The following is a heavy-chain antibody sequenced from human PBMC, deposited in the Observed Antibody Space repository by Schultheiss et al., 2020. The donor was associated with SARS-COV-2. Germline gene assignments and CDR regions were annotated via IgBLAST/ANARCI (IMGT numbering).Heavy chain of an antibody. D-gene: IGHD4-17*01. Sequence: SGPTLVKPTETLTLTCTVSGFSLSNARMGVSWIRQPPGKGLEWIGSIYYSGSTNYNPSLKSRVTISVDTSKNQFSLKLSSVTAADTAVYYCARHNTVTTAWFDYWGQGTLVTVSS. V-gene: IGHV4-61*01. CDR3: ARHNTVTTAWFDY. CDR2: IYYSGST. CDR1: GFSLSNARMG. J-gene: IGHJ4*02.